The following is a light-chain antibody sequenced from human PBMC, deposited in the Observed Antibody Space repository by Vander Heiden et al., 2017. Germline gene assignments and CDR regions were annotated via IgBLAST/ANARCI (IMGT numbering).Light chain of an antibody. CDR3: TSYTSSSTLV. V-gene: IGLV2-14*01. CDR1: SSDVGGYNY. Sequence: SALTPPASVSGSPGQPITISCTVTSSDVGGYNYVSWYQQHPGKAPKLMIYDVSKRPSGVSNRFSGSKSGNTASLTISGLQAEDEADYYCTSYTSSSTLVFGGGTKLTVL. CDR2: DVS. J-gene: IGLJ2*01.